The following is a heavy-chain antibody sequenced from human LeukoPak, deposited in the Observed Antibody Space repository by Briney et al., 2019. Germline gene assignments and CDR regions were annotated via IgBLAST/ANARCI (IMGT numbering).Heavy chain of an antibody. V-gene: IGHV3-53*01. CDR1: GFTVSSNY. CDR2: IYSGGST. J-gene: IGHJ4*02. D-gene: IGHD3-22*01. CDR3: ARDHYYDSSGYPGFDY. Sequence: GGSLRLSCAASGFTVSSNYMSWVRQAPGKGLEWVSVIYSGGSTYYADSVKGRFTISRDNSKNTLYLQMNSLRAKDTAVYYCARDHYYDSSGYPGFDYWGQGTLVTVSP.